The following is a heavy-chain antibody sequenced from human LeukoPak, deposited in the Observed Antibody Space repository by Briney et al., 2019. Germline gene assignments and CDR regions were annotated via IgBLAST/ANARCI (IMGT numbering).Heavy chain of an antibody. V-gene: IGHV4-30-4*08. CDR2: IYYSGST. CDR3: ARVGKMVYCGGDCYRPSWFDP. J-gene: IGHJ5*02. CDR1: GGSLSSYY. Sequence: SETLSLTCTVSGGSLSSYYWSWIRQPPGKGLEWIGYIYYSGSTYYNPSLKSRVTISVDTSKNQFSLKLSSVTAADTAVYYCARVGKMVYCGGDCYRPSWFDPWGQGTRVTVSS. D-gene: IGHD2-21*01.